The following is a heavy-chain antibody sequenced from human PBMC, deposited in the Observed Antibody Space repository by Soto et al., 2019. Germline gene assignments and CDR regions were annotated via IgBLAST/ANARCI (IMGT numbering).Heavy chain of an antibody. Sequence: SVKVSCKASGGTFSSYAISWVRQAPGKGIEWMGGIIPIFRTANYAQKFQGRVTITADKSTSTAYMELSSLRSEDTAVYYCARDSYSNFQFDPWRPGTLVTVSS. CDR1: GGTFSSYA. CDR3: ARDSYSNFQFDP. V-gene: IGHV1-69*06. CDR2: IIPIFRTA. J-gene: IGHJ5*02. D-gene: IGHD4-4*01.